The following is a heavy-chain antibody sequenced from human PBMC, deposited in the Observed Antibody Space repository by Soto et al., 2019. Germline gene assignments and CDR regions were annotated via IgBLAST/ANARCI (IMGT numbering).Heavy chain of an antibody. CDR3: TRLDYDSSGYYRDY. J-gene: IGHJ4*02. D-gene: IGHD3-22*01. CDR1: GFTFSGSA. CDR2: IRSKVDNYAT. Sequence: GGSLRLSCAASGFTFSGSAMHWVRQASGKGLEWVGRIRSKVDNYATAYGASVKGRITISRDDSKNTAYLQMNSLKTEDTAVYYCTRLDYDSSGYYRDYWGQGILVTVSS. V-gene: IGHV3-73*01.